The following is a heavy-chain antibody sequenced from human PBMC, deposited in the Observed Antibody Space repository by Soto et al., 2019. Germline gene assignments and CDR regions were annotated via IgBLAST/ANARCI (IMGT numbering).Heavy chain of an antibody. CDR2: IYYSGST. CDR1: GGSISSGDYY. V-gene: IGHV4-30-4*01. Sequence: SETLSLTCTVSGGSISSGDYYWSWIRQPPGKGLEWIGYIYYSGSTYYTPSLKSRVTISVDTSKNQFSLKLSSVTAADTAVYYCARERSRVTRIVEYYFDYWGQGTLVTVSS. J-gene: IGHJ4*02. CDR3: ARERSRVTRIVEYYFDY. D-gene: IGHD3-22*01.